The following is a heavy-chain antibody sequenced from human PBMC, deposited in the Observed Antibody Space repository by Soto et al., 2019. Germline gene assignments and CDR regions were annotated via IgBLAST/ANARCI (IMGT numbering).Heavy chain of an antibody. CDR1: GYTFTRYD. V-gene: IGHV1-8*01. D-gene: IGHD6-6*01. CDR3: ARLSEESSSSNYYYFYMDV. CDR2: MNPQTGNT. Sequence: QVQLVQSGSEGKEPGASMKISCQASGYTFTRYDITWVRQATGQGLEWMGWMNPQTGNTAYAEKFQGRVTMTRSTSINTAYIELSGLRSEDTAVDYCARLSEESSSSNYYYFYMDVWGKGSTVTVSS. J-gene: IGHJ6*03.